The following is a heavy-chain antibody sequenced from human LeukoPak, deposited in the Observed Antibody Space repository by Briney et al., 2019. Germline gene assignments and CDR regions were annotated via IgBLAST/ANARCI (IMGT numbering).Heavy chain of an antibody. V-gene: IGHV3-33*01. CDR2: IWYDGTNK. CDR1: GFTFSSYG. Sequence: GGSLRLPCAASGFTFSSYGMHWVRQAPGKGLEWVAVIWYDGTNKYYVDSVKGRFTISRDNAKNTLYLQMNSLRAGDTAVYYCARAAYDSSGYLTLWGQGTQVTVSS. CDR3: ARAAYDSSGYLTL. D-gene: IGHD3-22*01. J-gene: IGHJ4*02.